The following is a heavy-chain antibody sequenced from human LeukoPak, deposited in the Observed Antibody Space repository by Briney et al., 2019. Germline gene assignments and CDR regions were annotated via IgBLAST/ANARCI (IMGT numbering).Heavy chain of an antibody. CDR2: INPRDSDT. D-gene: IGHD3-16*02. J-gene: IGHJ4*02. Sequence: GESLQISCQGSGYKFTSYWIGWVRQMPGKGLEWMGIINPRDSDTKYSPSFQGQVTISVDKSISTAYLQWSSLKASDTAMYYCARQSVDGRYTFDYWGQGTLVTVSS. CDR1: GYKFTSYW. V-gene: IGHV5-51*01. CDR3: ARQSVDGRYTFDY.